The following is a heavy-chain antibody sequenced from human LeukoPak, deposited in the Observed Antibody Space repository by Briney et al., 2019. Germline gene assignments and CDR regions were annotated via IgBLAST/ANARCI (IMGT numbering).Heavy chain of an antibody. CDR3: ARDQAYCGGDCYFDF. V-gene: IGHV4-39*07. Sequence: SETLSLTCTVSGGSISSSSYYWGCIRQPPGKGLEWIGSIYYSGSTYYNPSLKSRVTISVDTSKNQFSLKLRSVTAADTAVYYCARDQAYCGGDCYFDFWGQGTLVTVSS. CDR2: IYYSGST. J-gene: IGHJ4*02. CDR1: GGSISSSSYY. D-gene: IGHD2-21*02.